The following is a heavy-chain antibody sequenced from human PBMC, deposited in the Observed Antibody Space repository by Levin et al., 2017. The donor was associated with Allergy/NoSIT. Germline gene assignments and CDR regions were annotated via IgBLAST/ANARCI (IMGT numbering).Heavy chain of an antibody. J-gene: IGHJ4*02. CDR3: ARVLTDFWSGASLYYFDY. Sequence: PSETLSLTCAVSGGSISSGGYSCSWIRQPPGKGLEWIGYICHSGSTYYNPSLKIRVTISVDRSKNQFSLKLSSVTAADTAVYYCARVLTDFWSGASLYYFDYWGQGTLVTVSS. V-gene: IGHV4-30-2*01. CDR2: ICHSGST. D-gene: IGHD3-3*01. CDR1: GGSISSGGYS.